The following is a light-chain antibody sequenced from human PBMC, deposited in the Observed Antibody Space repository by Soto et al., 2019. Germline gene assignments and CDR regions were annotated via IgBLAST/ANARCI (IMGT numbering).Light chain of an antibody. Sequence: EIVMTQSPATLSVSPGERATLFCRASQGVNTYLAWYQQKHGQAPRLLSYGPSTRATGIPARFSGSGSGTQFTLTIRSLQSEDFAVYYCQQYYDWPPTFGGGTKVEV. CDR1: QGVNTY. V-gene: IGKV3-15*01. CDR2: GPS. J-gene: IGKJ4*01. CDR3: QQYYDWPPT.